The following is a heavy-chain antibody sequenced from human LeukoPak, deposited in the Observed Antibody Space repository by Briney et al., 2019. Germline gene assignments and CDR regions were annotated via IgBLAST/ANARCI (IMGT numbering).Heavy chain of an antibody. CDR2: IRSKAYGGTT. Sequence: GSLRLSCTASGFTFGDYAMSWVRQAPGKGLEWVGFIRSKAYGGTTEYAASVKGRFTISRDDSKSIAYLQMNSLKTEDTAVYYCTRVSWVDYYYCYYYMDVWGKGTTVTVSS. D-gene: IGHD4-11*01. CDR1: GFTFGDYA. CDR3: TRVSWVDYYYCYYYMDV. J-gene: IGHJ6*03. V-gene: IGHV3-49*04.